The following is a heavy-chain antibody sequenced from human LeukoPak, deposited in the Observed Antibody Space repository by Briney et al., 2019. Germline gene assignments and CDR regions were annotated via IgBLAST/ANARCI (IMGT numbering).Heavy chain of an antibody. Sequence: SETLSLTCTVSAGSLNSGGYFWTWVRQHPGGGLEWIGYIWNSGNSYYNPSLSSRVIISADSSKSTFSLKLSSVTAADTAVYYCARYHCGSTYCPGVDFYGQGTLVTVSS. V-gene: IGHV4-31*03. J-gene: IGHJ4*02. CDR2: IWNSGNS. CDR3: ARYHCGSTYCPGVDF. D-gene: IGHD2-2*01. CDR1: AGSLNSGGYF.